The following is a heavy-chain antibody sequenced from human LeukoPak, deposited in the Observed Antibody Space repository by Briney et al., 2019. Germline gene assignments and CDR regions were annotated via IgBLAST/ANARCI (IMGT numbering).Heavy chain of an antibody. V-gene: IGHV4-39*01. CDR2: GYYSGST. D-gene: IGHD3-10*01. CDR3: ATERTGYGSGSYYNDRYYYYGMDV. CDR1: GGSISSTSYY. Sequence: SETLSLTCTVSGGSISSTSYYWGWIRQPPGKGLEWIGSGYYSGSTYYNLSLKGRVTISVDTSKNQFSLKLSSVTAADTAVYYCATERTGYGSGSYYNDRYYYYGMDVWGQGTTVTVSS. J-gene: IGHJ6*02.